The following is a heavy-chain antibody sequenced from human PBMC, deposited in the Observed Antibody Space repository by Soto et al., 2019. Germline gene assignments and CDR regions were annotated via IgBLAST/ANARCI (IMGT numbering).Heavy chain of an antibody. CDR1: GYTFTSYG. Sequence: GASVKVSCKASGYTFTSYGISWVRQAPGQGLEWMGGIIPIFGTANYAQKFQGRVTITADESTSTAYMELSSLRSEDTAVYYCARVGYDSSGYHYYYYGMDVWGQGTTVTVSS. J-gene: IGHJ6*02. V-gene: IGHV1-69*13. D-gene: IGHD3-22*01. CDR2: IIPIFGTA. CDR3: ARVGYDSSGYHYYYYGMDV.